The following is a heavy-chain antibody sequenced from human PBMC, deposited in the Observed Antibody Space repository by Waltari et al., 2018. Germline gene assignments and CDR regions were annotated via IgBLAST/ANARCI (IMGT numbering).Heavy chain of an antibody. CDR3: ARDAVGADY. J-gene: IGHJ4*02. Sequence: EVQLVESGGGLVQPGGTLRLACAPSGLPVSSYRMSWVRQAPGKGLVWVANIKQDGSEKYYVDSVKGRFTISRDNAKNSLYLQMNSLRAEDTAVYYCARDAVGADYWGQGTLVTVSS. CDR1: GLPVSSYR. D-gene: IGHD1-26*01. V-gene: IGHV3-7*01. CDR2: IKQDGSEK.